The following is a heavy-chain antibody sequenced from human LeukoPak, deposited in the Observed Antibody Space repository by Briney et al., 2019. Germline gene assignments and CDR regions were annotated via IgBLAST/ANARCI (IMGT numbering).Heavy chain of an antibody. CDR3: ARASRGIQPNDY. CDR1: GYTFTSYG. D-gene: IGHD1-14*01. CDR2: ISAYNGNT. J-gene: IGHJ4*02. V-gene: IGHV1-18*01. Sequence: VSVKVSCKASGYTFTSYGISWVRQAPGQGLEWMGWISAYNGNTNYAQKLQGRVTMTTDTSTSTAYMELRSLGSDDTAVYYCARASRGIQPNDYWGQGTLVTVSS.